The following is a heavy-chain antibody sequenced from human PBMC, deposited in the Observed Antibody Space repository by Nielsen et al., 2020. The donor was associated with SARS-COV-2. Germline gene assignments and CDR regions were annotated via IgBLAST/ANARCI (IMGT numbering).Heavy chain of an antibody. CDR2: VIPVLGTA. CDR1: GGTFSGYA. Sequence: SVKVSCKASGGTFSGYAVNWVRQAPGQGLEWMGRVIPVLGTANYAQKFQDRVTISADKSTSAAYMDLSSLRSEDTAVYYCAGAPRLGGAFDIWGQGTMVTVSS. D-gene: IGHD1-26*01. J-gene: IGHJ3*02. CDR3: AGAPRLGGAFDI. V-gene: IGHV1-69*04.